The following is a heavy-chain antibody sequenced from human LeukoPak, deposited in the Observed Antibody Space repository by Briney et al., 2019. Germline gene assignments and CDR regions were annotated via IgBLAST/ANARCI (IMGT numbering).Heavy chain of an antibody. CDR1: GFTFSRYS. V-gene: IGHV3-48*02. J-gene: IGHJ4*02. Sequence: GGSLRLSCAASGFTFSRYSMNWVRQAPGKGLEWVSYISSSNNTIYYADSVKGRFTISRDNAKNSLYLQMNSLRDEDTAVYYCARSTYCGGDCYPALGYWGQGTPVTVSS. CDR3: ARSTYCGGDCYPALGY. CDR2: ISSSNNTI. D-gene: IGHD2-21*02.